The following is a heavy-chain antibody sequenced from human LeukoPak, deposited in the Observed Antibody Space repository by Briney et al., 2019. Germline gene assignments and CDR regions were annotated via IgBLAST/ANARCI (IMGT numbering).Heavy chain of an antibody. CDR3: ARAFHCSSTSCYTRGLDY. CDR2: IYTSGST. D-gene: IGHD2-2*02. CDR1: GGSISSSSYY. J-gene: IGHJ4*02. Sequence: SETLSLTCTVSGGSISSSSYYWGWIRQPAGKGLEWIGRIYTSGSTNYNPSLKSRVTISVDTSKNQFSLKLSSVTAADTAVYYCARAFHCSSTSCYTRGLDYWGQGTLVTVSS. V-gene: IGHV4-61*02.